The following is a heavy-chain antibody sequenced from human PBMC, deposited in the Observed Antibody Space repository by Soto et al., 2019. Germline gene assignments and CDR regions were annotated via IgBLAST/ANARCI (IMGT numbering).Heavy chain of an antibody. V-gene: IGHV4-4*02. CDR3: ASSSLYGMDV. CDR2: VYNDGSV. J-gene: IGHJ6*02. CDR1: GVSISSGNW. Sequence: SETLSLTCDVSGVSISSGNWWSWVRQSPEKGLEWIGEVYNDGSVNYHPSLERRVTISVDRSKNQFSLKVGSVTAADTAVYYCASSSLYGMDVWGQGTTVTVSS.